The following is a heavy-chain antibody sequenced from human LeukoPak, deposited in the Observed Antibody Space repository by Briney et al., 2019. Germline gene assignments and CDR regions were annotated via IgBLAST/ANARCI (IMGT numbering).Heavy chain of an antibody. CDR2: IYSGGST. D-gene: IGHD3-22*01. V-gene: IGHV3-53*01. Sequence: PGGSLRLSCAASGFTDSSNYMSWVRQAPGKGLEWVSVIYSGGSTYYADSVKGRFTISRDNSKNTLYLQMNSLRAEDTAVYYCARGGGGYYDSSGYYPDYFDYWGQGTLVTVSS. CDR1: GFTDSSNY. J-gene: IGHJ4*02. CDR3: ARGGGGYYDSSGYYPDYFDY.